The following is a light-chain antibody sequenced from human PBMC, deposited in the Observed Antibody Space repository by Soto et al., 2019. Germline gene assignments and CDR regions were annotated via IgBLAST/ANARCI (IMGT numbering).Light chain of an antibody. V-gene: IGLV2-14*01. J-gene: IGLJ1*01. Sequence: QSVLTQRASVSGSPGQSIAISCTGTSSDVGAYNYVSWYQQHPGKAPKLMIYEVTNRPSGVSNRFSGSKSGNTASLTISGLQAEDEADYYCSSYTSTSTLYVFGSGNKVTVL. CDR1: SSDVGAYNY. CDR3: SSYTSTSTLYV. CDR2: EVT.